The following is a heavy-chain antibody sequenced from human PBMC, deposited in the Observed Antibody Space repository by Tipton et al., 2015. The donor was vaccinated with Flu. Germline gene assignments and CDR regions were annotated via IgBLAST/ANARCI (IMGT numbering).Heavy chain of an antibody. CDR3: ARPFDYGEYGGGYP. D-gene: IGHD4-17*01. CDR2: IRYDGSKK. J-gene: IGHJ5*02. Sequence: SLRLSCAASGFDFNNYGMHWVRQPPGKGLEWVTFIRYDGSKKYYADSVKGRFTISRDNSKNTLYLQMNSLRAEDTAVYYCARPFDYGEYGGGYPWGQGTLVTVSS. V-gene: IGHV3-30*19. CDR1: GFDFNNYG.